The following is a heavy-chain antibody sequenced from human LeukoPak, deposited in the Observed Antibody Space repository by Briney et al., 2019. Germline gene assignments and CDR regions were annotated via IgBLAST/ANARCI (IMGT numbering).Heavy chain of an antibody. CDR1: GFTFNVRW. CDR2: INSDGSGT. Sequence: GGSLRLSCVASGFTFNVRWVHWVRQAPGKGLVWVSRINSDGSGTSHADSVKGRFTISRDNAKNTLYLQMNSLRAEDTAVYYCAKSITAAGTYAFDIWGQGTVVTVSS. V-gene: IGHV3-74*01. J-gene: IGHJ3*02. D-gene: IGHD6-13*01. CDR3: AKSITAAGTYAFDI.